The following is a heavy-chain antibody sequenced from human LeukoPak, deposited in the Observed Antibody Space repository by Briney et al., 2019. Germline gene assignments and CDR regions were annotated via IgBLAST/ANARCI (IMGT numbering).Heavy chain of an antibody. CDR2: ISGSTNYM. J-gene: IGHJ4*02. D-gene: IGHD2-15*01. V-gene: IGHV3-21*01. CDR1: GFTFSSYS. Sequence: GGSLRLSCAASGFTFSSYSMNWVRQAPGKGLEWVSSISGSTNYMFYADSVKGRFTIPRDNAKNSLYLHMNSLRAEDTAVYYCAGGGGSYCSGGSCYFLDYWGQGTLVTVSS. CDR3: AGGGGSYCSGGSCYFLDY.